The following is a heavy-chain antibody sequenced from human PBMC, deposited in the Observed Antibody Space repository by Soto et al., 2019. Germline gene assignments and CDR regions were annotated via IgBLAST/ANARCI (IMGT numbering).Heavy chain of an antibody. J-gene: IGHJ5*02. V-gene: IGHV4-59*08. D-gene: IGHD6-13*01. CDR2: IYYSGST. CDR1: GGSISSYY. Sequence: SETLSLTCPVSGGSISSYYWSWIRQPPGKGLEWIGYIYYSGSTNYNPSLKSRVTISVDTSKNQFSLKLSSVTAAGTAVYYCARPRYSSSWYGRFDPWGQGTLVTVSS. CDR3: ARPRYSSSWYGRFDP.